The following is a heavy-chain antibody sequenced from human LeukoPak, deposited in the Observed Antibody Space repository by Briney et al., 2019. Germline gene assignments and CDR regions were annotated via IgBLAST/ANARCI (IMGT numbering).Heavy chain of an antibody. J-gene: IGHJ4*02. Sequence: GESLKISCKGSGYSFTSYWIGWVRQMPGKGLEWMGIICPGDSDTRYSPSFQGQVTISADKSFSTAYLQWSSLKASDTAMYYCARRRYYDSSGYYLLDYWGQGTLVTVSS. CDR3: ARRRYYDSSGYYLLDY. CDR1: GYSFTSYW. D-gene: IGHD3-22*01. V-gene: IGHV5-51*01. CDR2: ICPGDSDT.